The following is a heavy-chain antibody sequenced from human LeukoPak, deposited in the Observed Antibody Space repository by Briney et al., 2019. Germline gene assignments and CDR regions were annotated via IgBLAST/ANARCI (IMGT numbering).Heavy chain of an antibody. CDR3: ARPMYSSGWYNWFDP. Sequence: PSETLSLTCTVSGGSISSSSYYWGWIRQPPGKGLEWIGSIYYSGSTYYNPSLKNRVIISVDTSKNQFSLKLSSVTAADTAVYYCARPMYSSGWYNWFDPWGQGTLVTVSS. V-gene: IGHV4-39*01. D-gene: IGHD6-19*01. CDR2: IYYSGST. J-gene: IGHJ5*02. CDR1: GGSISSSSYY.